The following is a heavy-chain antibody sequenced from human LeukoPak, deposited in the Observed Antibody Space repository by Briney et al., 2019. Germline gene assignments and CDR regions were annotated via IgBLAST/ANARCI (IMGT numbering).Heavy chain of an antibody. CDR3: ARGRTGIAAAGKRDDDAFDI. Sequence: GGSLRLSCAASGFTFSSYSMNWVRQAPGKGLEWVSSISSSSSYIYYADSVKGRFTISRDNAKNSLYLQMNSLRAEDTAVYYCARGRTGIAAAGKRDDDAFDIWGQGTMVTVSS. CDR2: ISSSSSYI. J-gene: IGHJ3*02. CDR1: GFTFSSYS. D-gene: IGHD6-13*01. V-gene: IGHV3-21*01.